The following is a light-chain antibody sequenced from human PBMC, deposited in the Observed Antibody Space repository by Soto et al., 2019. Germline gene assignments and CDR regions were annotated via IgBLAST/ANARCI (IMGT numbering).Light chain of an antibody. J-gene: IGKJ2*01. CDR2: GAS. CDR1: QSVGSG. V-gene: IGKV3-15*01. CDR3: QQYNNWPTYT. Sequence: EIVMTQSPATLSVSPGERATLSCRASQSVGSGLSWYQHKPGQAPRLLIYGASTRATGIPARFSGSGSGTEFTLTISSLQSEDYAVYDCQQYNNWPTYTFGQGTKVEIK.